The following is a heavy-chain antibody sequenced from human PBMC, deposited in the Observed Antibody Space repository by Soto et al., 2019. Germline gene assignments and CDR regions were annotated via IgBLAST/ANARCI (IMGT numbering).Heavy chain of an antibody. CDR3: ARHGYNYGGGYFDY. V-gene: IGHV3-23*01. D-gene: IGHD5-18*01. CDR2: ISGSGGST. J-gene: IGHJ4*02. Sequence: PGGSLRLSCAASGFIFSSYAMSWVRQAPGKGLEWVSAISGSGGSTYYADSVKGRFTISRDNSKNTLYLQMNSLRAEDTAVYYCARHGYNYGGGYFDYWGREPWSPSPQ. CDR1: GFIFSSYA.